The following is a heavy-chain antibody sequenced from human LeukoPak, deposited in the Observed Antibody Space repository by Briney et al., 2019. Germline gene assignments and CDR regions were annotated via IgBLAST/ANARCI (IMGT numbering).Heavy chain of an antibody. J-gene: IGHJ4*02. Sequence: SETLSLTCAISGDSVSSNSAAWNWIRQSPSRGLEWLGRTYYRSKWYNDYAISVKSRITINPDTSKNQFSLQLNSVTPEDTAVYYCARGDIAARPGQFGYWGQGTLVTVSS. CDR1: GDSVSSNSAA. CDR2: TYYRSKWYN. CDR3: ARGDIAARPGQFGY. V-gene: IGHV6-1*01. D-gene: IGHD6-6*01.